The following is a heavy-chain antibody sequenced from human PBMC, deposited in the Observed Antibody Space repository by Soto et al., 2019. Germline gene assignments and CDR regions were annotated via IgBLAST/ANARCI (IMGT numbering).Heavy chain of an antibody. V-gene: IGHV3-23*01. Sequence: GGSLRLSCAASGFTFSSYAMSWVRQAPGKGLEWVSAISGSGGSTYYADSVKGRFTISRDNSKNTLYLQMNSLRAEDTAVYYCAKGANSGSYYNKDWFDPWGQGTLLTVSS. D-gene: IGHD3-10*01. CDR1: GFTFSSYA. CDR3: AKGANSGSYYNKDWFDP. J-gene: IGHJ5*02. CDR2: ISGSGGST.